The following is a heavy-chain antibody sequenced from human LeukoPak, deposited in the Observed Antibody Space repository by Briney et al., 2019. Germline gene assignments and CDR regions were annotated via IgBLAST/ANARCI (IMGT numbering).Heavy chain of an antibody. D-gene: IGHD2-15*01. J-gene: IGHJ6*04. V-gene: IGHV3-21*01. CDR1: GFTFSSYR. CDR2: ISSSSSYI. CDR3: ARGGRGGYCSGGSCYSGHGMDV. Sequence: GGSLRLSCAASGFTFSSYRMNWVRQAPGKGLEWVSSISSSSSYIDYADSVRGRSTISRDNAKNSLYLRMNSLRAEDTAVYYCARGGRGGYCSGGSCYSGHGMDVWGKGTTVTVSS.